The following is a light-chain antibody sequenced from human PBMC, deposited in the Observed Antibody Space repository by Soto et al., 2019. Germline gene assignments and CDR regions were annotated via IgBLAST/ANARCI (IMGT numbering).Light chain of an antibody. CDR3: QQWRT. V-gene: IGKV3-20*01. Sequence: EIVLTQSPGTLSLSPGERATLSCRASQSVSSSYLAWYQQKSGQAPRLLIYGASSRATGIPDRFSGSGSGTGFTLTISRLEPEDFAVYYCQQWRTFGPGTKVDIK. CDR2: GAS. J-gene: IGKJ3*01. CDR1: QSVSSSY.